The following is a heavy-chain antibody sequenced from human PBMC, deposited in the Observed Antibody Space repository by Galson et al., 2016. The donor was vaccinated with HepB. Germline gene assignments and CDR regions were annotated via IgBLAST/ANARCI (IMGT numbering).Heavy chain of an antibody. CDR1: GASIASHTW. V-gene: IGHV4-4*02. D-gene: IGHD3-9*01. CDR2: IYHGGGT. J-gene: IGHJ5*02. CDR3: VKGGDYCLFS. Sequence: SETLSLTCAVSGASIASHTWWHWVRQSPGKGLEWIGEIYHGGGTNHNPSLKSRVSISTDRSKNQFSLELRSVTAADTAVYYCVKGGDYCLFSWGQGTLVTVSS.